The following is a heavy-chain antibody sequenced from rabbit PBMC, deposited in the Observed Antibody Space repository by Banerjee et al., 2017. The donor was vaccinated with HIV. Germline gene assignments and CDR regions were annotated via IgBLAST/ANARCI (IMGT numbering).Heavy chain of an antibody. CDR2: IDAGSSGST. CDR3: ARNAGYANGGDGYFKL. V-gene: IGHV1S40*01. J-gene: IGHJ4*01. D-gene: IGHD6-1*01. CDR1: GFSFSSYW. Sequence: QSLEESGGDLVKPGASLTLTCTASGFSFSSYWGYWVRQAPGKGLEWIACIDAGSSGSTYYANWAKGRFTISKTSSTTVTLQMTSLTAADTATYFCARNAGYANGGDGYFKLWGPGTLVTVS.